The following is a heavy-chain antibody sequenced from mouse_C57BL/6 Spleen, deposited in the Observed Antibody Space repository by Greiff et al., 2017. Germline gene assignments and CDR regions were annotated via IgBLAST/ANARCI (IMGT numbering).Heavy chain of an antibody. J-gene: IGHJ3*01. V-gene: IGHV1-55*01. Sequence: QVQLQQPGAELVKPGASVKMSCKASGYTFTSYWITWVKQRPGQGLEWIGDIYPGSGSTNYNEKFKSKATLTVDTSSSTAYMQLSSLTSEDSAVYYCARNSSMVPAFAYWGQGTLVTVSA. CDR1: GYTFTSYW. CDR3: ARNSSMVPAFAY. D-gene: IGHD2-2*01. CDR2: IYPGSGST.